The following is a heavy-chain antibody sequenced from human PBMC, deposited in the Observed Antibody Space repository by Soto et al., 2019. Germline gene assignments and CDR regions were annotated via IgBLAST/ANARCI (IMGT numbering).Heavy chain of an antibody. D-gene: IGHD1-1*01. CDR3: ARHSFTSGSDYFEY. V-gene: IGHV1-2*02. CDR2: INPRNGDA. J-gene: IGHJ4*02. CDR1: GYTFTDYN. Sequence: ASVKVSCKASGYTFTDYNLHWVRQAPGQGLEWMGSINPRNGDAVSAQKFQARVTMTRDASITTAYMELIRLTSPDTAVYYCARHSFTSGSDYFEYWGQGTPVTVYS.